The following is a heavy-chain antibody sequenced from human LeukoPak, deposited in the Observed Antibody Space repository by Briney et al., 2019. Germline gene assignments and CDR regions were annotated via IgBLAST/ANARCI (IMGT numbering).Heavy chain of an antibody. CDR2: IYYSGST. CDR1: GGSISSSSYY. V-gene: IGHV4-39*01. Sequence: SETLSLTCTVSGGSISSSSYYWGWIRQPPGKGLEWIGSIYYSGSTYYNPSLKSRVTISVDTSKNQFSLKLSSVTAADTAVYYCARPFSSTSYNWFDPWGQGTLVTVSS. J-gene: IGHJ5*02. CDR3: ARPFSSTSYNWFDP. D-gene: IGHD2-2*01.